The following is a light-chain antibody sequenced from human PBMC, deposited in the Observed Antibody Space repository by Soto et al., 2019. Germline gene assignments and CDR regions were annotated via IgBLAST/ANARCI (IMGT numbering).Light chain of an antibody. V-gene: IGKV3-20*01. CDR1: QSVRNNN. Sequence: EIVLTQSPGTLSLSPVERATLSCRASQSVRNNNLNWYQQKAGQAPRLLIYGASIRATGIPDRFSGSGSGTDFTLTLSRLEPEDFALYFCQQYGSSAPITFGQGTRLEIK. CDR2: GAS. CDR3: QQYGSSAPIT. J-gene: IGKJ5*01.